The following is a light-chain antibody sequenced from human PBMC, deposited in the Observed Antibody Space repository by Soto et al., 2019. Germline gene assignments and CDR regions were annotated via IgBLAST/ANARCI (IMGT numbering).Light chain of an antibody. Sequence: QSVLTQPASVSGSPGQSITISCTGTSSDVGSHNLVSWYQQHPGQAPKLMIYEVSKRPLGVSARFSASKSGNTASLTSSGLQAEDEADYYCCSYGGSRAVFGGGTKLTVL. CDR3: CSYGGSRAV. J-gene: IGLJ7*01. CDR2: EVS. V-gene: IGLV2-23*02. CDR1: SSDVGSHNL.